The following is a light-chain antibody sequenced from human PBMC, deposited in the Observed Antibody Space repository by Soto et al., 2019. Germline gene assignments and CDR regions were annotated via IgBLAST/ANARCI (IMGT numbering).Light chain of an antibody. CDR3: QKYDNLPIT. CDR1: QSVSSSY. CDR2: GAA. Sequence: EIVLTHSPGTLSFSPWERATLSFSSSQSVSSSYLAWYQQKPGQAPRLLIYGAASRATGIPDRFSGSGSGTDFTLTISSLQPEDIATYYCQKYDNLPITFGQGTRLEIK. V-gene: IGKV3-20*01. J-gene: IGKJ5*01.